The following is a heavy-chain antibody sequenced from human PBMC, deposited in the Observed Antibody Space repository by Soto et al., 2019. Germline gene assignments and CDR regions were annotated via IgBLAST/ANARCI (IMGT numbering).Heavy chain of an antibody. D-gene: IGHD3-3*01. CDR3: ARGMYYDFWSGYGLIGGFYYYYGMDV. CDR2: INPSGGST. J-gene: IGHJ6*02. V-gene: IGHV1-46*01. Sequence: ASVKVSCKASGYTFTSYYMHWVRQAPGQGLEWMGIINPSGGSTSYAQKFQGRVTMTRDTSTSTVYMELSSLRSEDTAVYYCARGMYYDFWSGYGLIGGFYYYYGMDVWGQGTTVTVSS. CDR1: GYTFTSYY.